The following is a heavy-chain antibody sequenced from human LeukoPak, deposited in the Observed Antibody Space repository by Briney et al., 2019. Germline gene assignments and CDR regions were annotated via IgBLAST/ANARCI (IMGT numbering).Heavy chain of an antibody. Sequence: PSETLSLTCTVSGGSVSRASYYWTWIRQPPGKGLEWIGYIYASGNTNYNPSLKSRVTISVDTSKNRFSLKLSSVTAADTAVYYCARDPPVAGTSWGQGTLVTVSS. CDR1: GGSVSRASYY. CDR2: IYASGNT. CDR3: ARDPPVAGTS. D-gene: IGHD6-19*01. V-gene: IGHV4-61*01. J-gene: IGHJ4*02.